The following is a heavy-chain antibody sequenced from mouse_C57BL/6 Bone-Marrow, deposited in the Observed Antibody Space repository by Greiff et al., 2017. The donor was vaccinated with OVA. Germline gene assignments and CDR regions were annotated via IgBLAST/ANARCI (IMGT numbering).Heavy chain of an antibody. Sequence: VQLQQSGPELVKPGASVKISCKASGYAFSSSWMNWVKQRPGKGLEWIGRIYPGDGDTNYNGKFKGKATLTADKSSSTAYMQLSSLTSEDSAVYFCARLVLRHIVWGTGTTVTVSS. CDR3: ARLVLRHIV. J-gene: IGHJ1*03. V-gene: IGHV1-82*01. CDR1: GYAFSSSW. D-gene: IGHD1-2*01. CDR2: IYPGDGDT.